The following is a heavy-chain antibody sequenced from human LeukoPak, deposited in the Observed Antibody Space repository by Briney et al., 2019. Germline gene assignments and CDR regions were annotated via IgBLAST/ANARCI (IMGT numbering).Heavy chain of an antibody. Sequence: PGGSLRLACAASGFTFSSYWMHRVRQAPGKGLVWVSRVSSDGRNTIYADSVKGRFTISRDNAMNTLYLQMNSLRAEDTAVYYCARDLGGSGPTPIDYWGQGILVTVSS. CDR3: ARDLGGSGPTPIDY. CDR1: GFTFSSYW. D-gene: IGHD4-23*01. V-gene: IGHV3-74*01. J-gene: IGHJ4*02. CDR2: VSSDGRNT.